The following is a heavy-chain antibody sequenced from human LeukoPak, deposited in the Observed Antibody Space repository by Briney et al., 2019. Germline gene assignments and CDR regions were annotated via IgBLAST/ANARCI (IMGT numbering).Heavy chain of an antibody. Sequence: GGSLRLSCAASGFSSSSYSMKWVRQAPGKGLVWVSRINSDGSSTSYADSVKGRFTISRDDAKNTLYLQMNSLRAEDTAVYYCARAGASGSYSGNWGQGTLVTVSS. D-gene: IGHD1-26*01. V-gene: IGHV3-74*01. CDR1: GFSSSSYS. CDR2: INSDGSST. J-gene: IGHJ4*02. CDR3: ARAGASGSYSGN.